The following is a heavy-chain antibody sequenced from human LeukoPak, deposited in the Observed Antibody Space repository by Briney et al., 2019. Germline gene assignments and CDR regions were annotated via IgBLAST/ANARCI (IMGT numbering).Heavy chain of an antibody. V-gene: IGHV4-4*07. CDR2: IYSSGST. J-gene: IGHJ4*02. CDR1: GGSISSYY. Sequence: SETLSLTCTVSGGSISSYYWSWIRQPAGKGLEWIGRIYSSGSTNYNPSLKSRVTMSVDTSKNQFSLNLSSVTAADTAVYYCARFYGSGSYHIHFDYWGQGTLVTVSS. D-gene: IGHD3-10*01. CDR3: ARFYGSGSYHIHFDY.